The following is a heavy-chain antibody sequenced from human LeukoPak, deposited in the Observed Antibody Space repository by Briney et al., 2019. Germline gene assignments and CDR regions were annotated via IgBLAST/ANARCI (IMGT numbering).Heavy chain of an antibody. D-gene: IGHD2-15*01. V-gene: IGHV3-30*18. CDR2: ISYDGSNK. J-gene: IGHJ4*02. Sequence: GGSLRLSCAASGFTFSSYGMHWVRQAPGKGLEWVAVISYDGSNKYYADSVKGRFTISRDNSKNTLYLQMNSLRAEDTAVYYCAKDFRYCSGGSCPEFDYWGQGTLVTVSS. CDR1: GFTFSSYG. CDR3: AKDFRYCSGGSCPEFDY.